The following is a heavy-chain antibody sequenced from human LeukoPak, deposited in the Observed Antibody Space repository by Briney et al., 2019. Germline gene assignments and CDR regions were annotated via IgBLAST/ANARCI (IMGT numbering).Heavy chain of an antibody. J-gene: IGHJ5*02. CDR3: ARDLIKGAGFDP. CDR1: GGSISSGSYY. CDR2: IYTSGST. D-gene: IGHD3-16*01. Sequence: PSQTLSLTCTVSGGSISSGSYYWSWIRQPAGKGLEWIGRIYTSGSTNYNPSLKSRVTISVDTSKNQFSLKLSSVTAADTAVYYCARDLIKGAGFDPWGQGTLVTVSS. V-gene: IGHV4-61*02.